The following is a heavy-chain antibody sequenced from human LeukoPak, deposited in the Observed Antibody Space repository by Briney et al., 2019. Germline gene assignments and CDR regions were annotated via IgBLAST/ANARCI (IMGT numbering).Heavy chain of an antibody. Sequence: AGGSLRLSCEASGFTFSSYWMSWVRQAPGKGLEWVANIKTDGSEKYYVDSVKGRFTISRDNAKNSLYLQMNSLRAEDTAVYYCARDSPNPPYYYGMDVWGQGTTVTVSS. J-gene: IGHJ6*02. CDR3: ARDSPNPPYYYGMDV. D-gene: IGHD1-14*01. V-gene: IGHV3-7*03. CDR2: IKTDGSEK. CDR1: GFTFSSYW.